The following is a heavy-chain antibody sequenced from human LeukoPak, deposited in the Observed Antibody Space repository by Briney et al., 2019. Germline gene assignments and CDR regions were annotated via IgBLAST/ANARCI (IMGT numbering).Heavy chain of an antibody. D-gene: IGHD2-2*01. V-gene: IGHV3-30*02. CDR1: GFTFSTYD. J-gene: IGHJ6*03. CDR2: IRDDGSDE. Sequence: PGGSLRLSCAASGFTFSTYDMHWVRQSPGKGLEWVAFIRDDGSDENYADSVKGRFTISRENSKYTLYLQMNSLRAEDTAVYYCPKRKYEDSWIYSMDVWGKGTTVTVSS. CDR3: PKRKYEDSWIYSMDV.